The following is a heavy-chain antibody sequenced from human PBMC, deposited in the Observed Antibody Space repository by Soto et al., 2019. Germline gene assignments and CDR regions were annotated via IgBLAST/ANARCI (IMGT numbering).Heavy chain of an antibody. V-gene: IGHV4-34*01. CDR1: GGSFSGYY. CDR2: INHSGST. CDR3: ARGPLGAYPSHDFDY. D-gene: IGHD3-10*01. J-gene: IGHJ4*02. Sequence: PSETLSLTCAVYGGSFSGYYWSWIRQPPGKGLEWIGEINHSGSTNYNPSLKSRVTISVDTSKNQFSLKLSSVTAADTAVYYCARGPLGAYPSHDFDYWGQGTLVTVSS.